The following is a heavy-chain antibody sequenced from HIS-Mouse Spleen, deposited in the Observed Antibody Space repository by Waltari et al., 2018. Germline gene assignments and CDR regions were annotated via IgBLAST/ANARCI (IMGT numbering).Heavy chain of an antibody. Sequence: QLQLQESGPGLVTPSETLSLTCTVSGGSISSSSSYWGWIRQPPGKGLEWIGSIYYSGSTYYNPSLKSRVTISVDTSKNQFSLKLSSVTAADTAVYYCAREIPYSSSWYVWYFDLWGRGTLVTVSS. D-gene: IGHD6-13*01. V-gene: IGHV4-39*07. CDR2: IYYSGST. CDR3: AREIPYSSSWYVWYFDL. CDR1: GGSISSSSSY. J-gene: IGHJ2*01.